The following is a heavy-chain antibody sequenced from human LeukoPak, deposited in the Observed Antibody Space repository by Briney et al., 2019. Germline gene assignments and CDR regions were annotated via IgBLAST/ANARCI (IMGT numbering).Heavy chain of an antibody. CDR3: ASPAVAGNYYGMDV. D-gene: IGHD6-19*01. CDR2: INPNSGGT. CDR1: GYTFTGYY. V-gene: IGHV1-2*02. J-gene: IGHJ6*02. Sequence: ASVKVSCKASGYTFTGYYMHWVRQAPGQGLEWMGWINPNSGGTNYAQKFQGRVTMTRDTSISTAYMDLSRLRSDDTAVYYCASPAVAGNYYGMDVWGQGTTVTVSS.